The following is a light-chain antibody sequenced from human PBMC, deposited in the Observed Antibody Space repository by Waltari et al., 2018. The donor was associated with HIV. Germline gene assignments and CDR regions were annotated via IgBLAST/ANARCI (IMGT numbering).Light chain of an antibody. CDR2: KDN. Sequence: SYELTQPPSVSVSPGQTAKITCSGDALPKGKASWYQQKPGQAPVLVIYKDNERPSGIPERFSGASSGTTVTLTISGVQAEDEGDYYCQSADSSGTYVLGTGTKVTVL. J-gene: IGLJ1*01. CDR3: QSADSSGTYV. V-gene: IGLV3-25*03. CDR1: ALPKGK.